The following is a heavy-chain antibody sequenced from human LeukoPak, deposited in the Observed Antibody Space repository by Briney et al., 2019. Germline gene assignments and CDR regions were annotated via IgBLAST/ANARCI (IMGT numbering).Heavy chain of an antibody. D-gene: IGHD3-16*01. V-gene: IGHV3-7*03. J-gene: IGHJ4*02. CDR3: ARDGFGTGSN. Sequence: GGSLRLSCEASGFLFTRYWMSWVRQAPGKGLEWVANIKQDGSEKNYVDSVKGRFIISRDNAKNSLYLQMNTLRADDTAVYYCARDGFGTGSNWGQGTLVTVSS. CDR1: GFLFTRYW. CDR2: IKQDGSEK.